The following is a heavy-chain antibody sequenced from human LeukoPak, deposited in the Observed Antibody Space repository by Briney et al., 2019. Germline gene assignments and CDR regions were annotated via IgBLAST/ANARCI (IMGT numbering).Heavy chain of an antibody. CDR3: ATATNILRYFDWFPPDAFDI. CDR2: ISGSGHST. J-gene: IGHJ3*02. V-gene: IGHV3-23*01. D-gene: IGHD3-9*01. CDR1: GFPFSIHG. Sequence: GGSLRLSCAGSGFPFSIHGMNWVRQAPGKGLEWVSAISGSGHSTDYADSVKGRFTVSRDNSKNTLYLQMNSLRTEDTAVYYCATATNILRYFDWFPPDAFDIWGQGTMVTVSS.